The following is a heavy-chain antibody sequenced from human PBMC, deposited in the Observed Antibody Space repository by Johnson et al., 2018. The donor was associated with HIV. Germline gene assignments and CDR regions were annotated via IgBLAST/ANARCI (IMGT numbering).Heavy chain of an antibody. Sequence: VQLVESGGGLVQPGGSLILSCSASGFTFSSFAMHWVRQAPGKGLEWVAFIRYDGSNKYYADSVKGRFTISSDDSKNTLYLVMNSLRADDTAVYYCARGRYSSNWYVGGLDAFDIWGQGTMVTVSS. CDR1: GFTFSSFA. D-gene: IGHD6-13*01. V-gene: IGHV3-30*02. CDR2: IRYDGSNK. CDR3: ARGRYSSNWYVGGLDAFDI. J-gene: IGHJ3*02.